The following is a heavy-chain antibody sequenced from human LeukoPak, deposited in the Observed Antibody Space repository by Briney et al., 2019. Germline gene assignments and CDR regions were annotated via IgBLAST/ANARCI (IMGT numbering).Heavy chain of an antibody. Sequence: GASVKVSCKASGYTFTDYYMHWVRQAPGQGLEWMGWINPNSGGTNYAQKFQGRVTMTRDTSISTAYMDLSRLTSDDTAVYYCARVGEIAVTGGHFDYWGQGTLVTVSS. V-gene: IGHV1-2*02. CDR1: GYTFTDYY. D-gene: IGHD6-19*01. J-gene: IGHJ4*02. CDR2: INPNSGGT. CDR3: ARVGEIAVTGGHFDY.